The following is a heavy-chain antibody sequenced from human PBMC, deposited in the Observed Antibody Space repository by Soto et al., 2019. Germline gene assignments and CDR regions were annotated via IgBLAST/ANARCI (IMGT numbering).Heavy chain of an antibody. CDR3: ARDNGPLWSRTRGMDV. Sequence: ASVKVSCKASGFSFSGYFLHWVRLAPGQGLEWMGRINPNSGVANFAQKFQVRVTLTTNTSISTGYMELSSLRSDDTAVYYCARDNGPLWSRTRGMDVWGQGTTVTV. CDR1: GFSFSGYF. D-gene: IGHD3-10*01. V-gene: IGHV1-2*02. CDR2: INPNSGVA. J-gene: IGHJ6*02.